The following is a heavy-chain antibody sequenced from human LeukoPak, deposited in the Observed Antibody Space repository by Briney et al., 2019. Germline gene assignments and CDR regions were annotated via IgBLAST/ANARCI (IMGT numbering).Heavy chain of an antibody. CDR1: GGSIGSYY. J-gene: IGHJ4*02. D-gene: IGHD6-19*01. CDR3: ARDSWRQRSRIAVAGPFDS. V-gene: IGHV4-59*01. CDR2: IYYTGDT. Sequence: SSETLSPTCTVSGGSIGSYYWSWIRQPPGKGLEWIGYIYYTGDTNYNPSLKSRVSISVDTSKNQFSLKVRSVTAADTAVYYCARDSWRQRSRIAVAGPFDSWGQGILVTVSS.